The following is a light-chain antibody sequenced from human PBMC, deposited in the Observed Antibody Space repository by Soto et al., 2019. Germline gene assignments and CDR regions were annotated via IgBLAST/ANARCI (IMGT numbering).Light chain of an antibody. J-gene: IGLJ3*02. CDR3: QSYDSSLGGSKGV. CDR1: SSDIGAGYD. CDR2: GNI. V-gene: IGLV1-40*01. Sequence: QSVLTQPPSMSGAPGQRVTISCTGSSSDIGAGYDVHWYQQLPGTAPKLLIYGNINRPSGVPDRFSGSKSGTSASLAITGLQAEDEADYYCQSYDSSLGGSKGVFGGGTKVTVL.